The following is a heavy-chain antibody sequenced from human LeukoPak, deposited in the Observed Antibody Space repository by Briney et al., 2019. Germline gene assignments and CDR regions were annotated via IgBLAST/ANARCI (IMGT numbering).Heavy chain of an antibody. Sequence: ASVKVSCKASGYTFTSYGISWVRQAPGQGLEWMGWISAYNGNTDHAEKLQGRVTMTTDTSTSTAYMELRSLRSDDTAVYYCARDPRGFRGNEGDYWGQGTLVTVSS. J-gene: IGHJ4*02. CDR3: ARDPRGFRGNEGDY. CDR1: GYTFTSYG. V-gene: IGHV1-18*01. CDR2: ISAYNGNT. D-gene: IGHD3-10*01.